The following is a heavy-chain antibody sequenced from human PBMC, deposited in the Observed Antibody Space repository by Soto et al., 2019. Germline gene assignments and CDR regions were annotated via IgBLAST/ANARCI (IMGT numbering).Heavy chain of an antibody. CDR2: LVGSGADK. J-gene: IGHJ3*02. D-gene: IGHD2-8*01. CDR1: GFNFPAYV. V-gene: IGHV3-23*01. Sequence: EVQLLESGGGLVQPGGSLRLSCAASGFNFPAYVMNWVRQAPGKGLQWVSGLVGSGADKNYADSVRGRFTVSRDNSRNTLYLQMDSLRDEDTAVYYGAKDLIANNGVWEPFDMWGRGTKVTVSS. CDR3: AKDLIANNGVWEPFDM.